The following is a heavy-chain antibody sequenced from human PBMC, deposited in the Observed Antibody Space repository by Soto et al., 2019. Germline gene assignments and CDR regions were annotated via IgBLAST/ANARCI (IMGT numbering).Heavy chain of an antibody. V-gene: IGHV4-59*01. J-gene: IGHJ6*02. CDR2: IYYSGST. CDR3: ARDIMGTNYYYYGMDV. D-gene: IGHD2-8*01. CDR1: GGSISSYY. Sequence: PSETLSLTCTVSGGSISSYYWSWIRQPPGKGLEWIGYIYYSGSTNYNPSLKSRVTISVDTSKNQFSPKLSSVTAADTAVYYCARDIMGTNYYYYGMDVWGQGTTVTVSS.